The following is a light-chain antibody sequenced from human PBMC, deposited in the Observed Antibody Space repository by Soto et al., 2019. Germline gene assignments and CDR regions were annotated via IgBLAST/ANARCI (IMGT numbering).Light chain of an antibody. CDR1: SGSIASNY. CDR3: QSYDSSIKV. Sequence: NFMLTQPHSVSASPGKTVTISCTRSSGSIASNYVQWYQQRPGSSPTTVIYEDNQRPSGVPDRFSGSIDSSSNSASLTISGLKTDDEADYYCQSYDSSIKVFGGGTKLTVL. V-gene: IGLV6-57*01. CDR2: EDN. J-gene: IGLJ2*01.